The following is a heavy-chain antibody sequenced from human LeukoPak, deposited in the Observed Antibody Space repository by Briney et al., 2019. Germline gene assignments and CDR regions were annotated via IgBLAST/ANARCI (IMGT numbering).Heavy chain of an antibody. Sequence: SETLSLTCAVYGGSFSGYYWGWIRQPPGKGLEWFGEINHSGSTNYNPSLRSRVTISVDTSKNQFSLKLSSVTAADTAVYYCARRYYYDSSGSQSSPIDYWGQGTLVTVSS. CDR1: GGSFSGYY. CDR2: INHSGST. CDR3: ARRYYYDSSGSQSSPIDY. J-gene: IGHJ4*02. V-gene: IGHV4-34*01. D-gene: IGHD3-22*01.